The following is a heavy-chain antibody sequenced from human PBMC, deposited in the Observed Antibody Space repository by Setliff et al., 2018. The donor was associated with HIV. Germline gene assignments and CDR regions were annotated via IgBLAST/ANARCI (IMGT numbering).Heavy chain of an antibody. CDR2: IYPGDYDT. CDR3: XXXXXXXXXXTSCYFDY. Sequence: FXXSCTXXGXXXPGNGLEWMGIIYPGDYDTSYSPSXQXQVTISADKSISTAYLHWSRMXAXDTXXXYCXXXXXXXXXXTSCYFDYWGQGTLVTVSS. CDR1: FXXSC. J-gene: IGHJ4*02. D-gene: IGHD2-2*01. V-gene: IGHV5-51*01.